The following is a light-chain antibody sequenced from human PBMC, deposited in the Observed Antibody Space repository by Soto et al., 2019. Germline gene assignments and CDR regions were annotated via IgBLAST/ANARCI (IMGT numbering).Light chain of an antibody. CDR2: GAS. CDR3: QQYGGSTRT. CDR1: QSVTTQ. J-gene: IGKJ1*01. Sequence: VLTQSPGTLSLSPGGRATLSSRASQSVTTQLAWYQQKPGQAPRLIIHGASSRATGVPDRITGSGSGTDFTLSISRLEPEDFAVYYCQQYGGSTRTFGQGTKVDIK. V-gene: IGKV3-20*01.